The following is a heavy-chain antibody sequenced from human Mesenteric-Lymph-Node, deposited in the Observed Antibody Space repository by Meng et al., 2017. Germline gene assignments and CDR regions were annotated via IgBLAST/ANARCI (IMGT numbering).Heavy chain of an antibody. CDR3: ASPLGILGIVDL. D-gene: IGHD7-27*01. J-gene: IGHJ2*01. Sequence: LQLQGSGQGLCKPSETLSLTCTASGGSISSSSYYWGWIRQPPGKGLEWIGSIYYSGSTYYNPSLKSRVTISVDTSKNQFSLKLSSVTAADTAVYYCASPLGILGIVDLWGRGTLVTVSS. CDR2: IYYSGST. CDR1: GGSISSSSYY. V-gene: IGHV4-39*01.